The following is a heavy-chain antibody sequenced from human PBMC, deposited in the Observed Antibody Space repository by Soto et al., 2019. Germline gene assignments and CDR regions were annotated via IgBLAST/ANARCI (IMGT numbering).Heavy chain of an antibody. V-gene: IGHV3-23*01. Sequence: LRLSCEGSTYTFSSHAMSWVRQAPGKGLEWVSTVNNNGDKTYYADSVKGRFTISRDNSKNTLNLQMNSLRVEDTAIYYCAREVAYFHSGDFVSWGQGTLVTVSS. CDR3: AREVAYFHSGDFVS. CDR1: TYTFSSHA. J-gene: IGHJ4*02. CDR2: VNNNGDKT. D-gene: IGHD5-12*01.